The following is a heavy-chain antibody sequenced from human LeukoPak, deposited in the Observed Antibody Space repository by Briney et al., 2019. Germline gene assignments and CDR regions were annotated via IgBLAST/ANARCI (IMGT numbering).Heavy chain of an antibody. V-gene: IGHV3-21*01. J-gene: IGHJ1*01. CDR3: ARPTRILYPPFQH. D-gene: IGHD2-8*01. Sequence: GGSLRLSCAASGFTFSSYSMNWVRQAPGKGLEWVSSISSSSSYINYADSVKGRFTISRDNAKNSLYLQMNSLRAEDTAVYYCARPTRILYPPFQHWGQGTLVTVSS. CDR1: GFTFSSYS. CDR2: ISSSSSYI.